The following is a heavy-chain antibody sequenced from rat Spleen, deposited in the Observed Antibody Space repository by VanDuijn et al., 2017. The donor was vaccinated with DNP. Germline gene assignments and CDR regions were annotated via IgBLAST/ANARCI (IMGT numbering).Heavy chain of an antibody. D-gene: IGHD1-1*01. V-gene: IGHV5S11*01. CDR2: ITNSGGST. J-gene: IGHJ2*01. CDR3: ARAGVQWYYFDY. CDR1: GFTFSNYD. Sequence: EVQLVESGGGLVQPGRSLKLSCAASGFTFSNYDMAWVRQAPTKGLEWVASITNSGGSTYYRDSVKGRFTISRDNAKSTLYLQMDSLRSEETATYYCARAGVQWYYFDYWGQGVMVTVSS.